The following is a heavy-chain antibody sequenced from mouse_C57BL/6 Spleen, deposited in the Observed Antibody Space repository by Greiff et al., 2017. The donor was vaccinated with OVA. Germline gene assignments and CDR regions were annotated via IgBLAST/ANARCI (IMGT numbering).Heavy chain of an antibody. Sequence: EVQLQQSGPELVKPGASVKMSCKASGYTFTDYNMHWVKQSHGKSLEWIGYINPNNGGTSYNQKFKGKATLTVNKSSSTAYMELRSLTSEDSAVYYCAMRGFYGGYFGVWGTGTTVTVSS. V-gene: IGHV1-22*01. D-gene: IGHD1-1*01. CDR2: INPNNGGT. J-gene: IGHJ1*03. CDR1: GYTFTDYN. CDR3: AMRGFYGGYFGV.